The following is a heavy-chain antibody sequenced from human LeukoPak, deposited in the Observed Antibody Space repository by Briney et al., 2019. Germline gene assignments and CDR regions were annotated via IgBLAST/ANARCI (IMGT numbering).Heavy chain of an antibody. D-gene: IGHD3-3*01. CDR2: IYTSGST. CDR1: GYSISSGYY. Sequence: PSETLSLTCTVSGYSISSGYYWGWIRQPAGKGLEWIGRIYTSGSTNYNPSLKSRVTMSVDTSKNQFSLKLSSVTAADTAVYYCARASRRGRITIFGVVIESNYYYMDVWGKGTTVTVSS. J-gene: IGHJ6*03. CDR3: ARASRRGRITIFGVVIESNYYYMDV. V-gene: IGHV4-4*07.